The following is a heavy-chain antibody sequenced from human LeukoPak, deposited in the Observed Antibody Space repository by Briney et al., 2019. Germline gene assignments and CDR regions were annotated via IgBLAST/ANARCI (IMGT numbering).Heavy chain of an antibody. V-gene: IGHV3-48*04. Sequence: GGSLRLSCAASGFTFSSYSMNWVRQAPGKGLEWVSYISTSGSNIYYADSVKGRFTISRDNAKNSLYLQMNSLRAEDAAVYYCARGLRFLEDRVRPWGQGTLVTVSS. CDR1: GFTFSSYS. J-gene: IGHJ5*02. CDR2: ISTSGSNI. D-gene: IGHD3-3*01. CDR3: ARGLRFLEDRVRP.